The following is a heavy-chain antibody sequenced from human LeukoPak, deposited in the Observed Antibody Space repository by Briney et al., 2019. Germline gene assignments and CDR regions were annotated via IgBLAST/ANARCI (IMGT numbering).Heavy chain of an antibody. D-gene: IGHD5-18*01. CDR1: GASISSSSYS. Sequence: PSETLSLICTVSGASISSSSYSWGWIRQPPGKGLEWIGSIYYSGSTYYNPSLKSRVTISVDTSKNQFSLELSSVTAADTAVYYCARLWYTAYKGWLDPWGQGTLVTVPS. CDR2: IYYSGST. V-gene: IGHV4-39*01. J-gene: IGHJ5*02. CDR3: ARLWYTAYKGWLDP.